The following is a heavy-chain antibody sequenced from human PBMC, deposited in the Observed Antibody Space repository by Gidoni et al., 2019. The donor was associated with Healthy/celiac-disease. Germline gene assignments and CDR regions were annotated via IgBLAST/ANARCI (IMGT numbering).Heavy chain of an antibody. V-gene: IGHV4-34*01. CDR1: ASSFSVYY. Sequence: QVQLHQWGAGLLKPSETLSLTRAVYASSFSVYYWSWIRHPPGKGLEWIWEINHSGSTNYNPSRKSRVTISVDTSKNQFSLKLSSVTAADSAVYYCARRKLGYCSGGSCSNGWFDPWGQGTLVTVSS. D-gene: IGHD2-15*01. CDR2: INHSGST. CDR3: ARRKLGYCSGGSCSNGWFDP. J-gene: IGHJ5*02.